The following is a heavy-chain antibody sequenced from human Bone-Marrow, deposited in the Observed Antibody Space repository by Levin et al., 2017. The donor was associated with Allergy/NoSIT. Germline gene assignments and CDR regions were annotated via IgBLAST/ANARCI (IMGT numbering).Heavy chain of an antibody. V-gene: IGHV3-15*01. Sequence: GGSLRLSCAASGFTFSNAWMSWVRQAPGKGLEWVGRIKSKTDGGTTDYAAPVKGRFTISRDDSKNTLYLQMNSLKTEDTAVYYCTTSKYCSGGSCYSGFDYWGQGTLVTVSS. CDR1: GFTFSNAW. CDR3: TTSKYCSGGSCYSGFDY. CDR2: IKSKTDGGTT. D-gene: IGHD2-15*01. J-gene: IGHJ4*02.